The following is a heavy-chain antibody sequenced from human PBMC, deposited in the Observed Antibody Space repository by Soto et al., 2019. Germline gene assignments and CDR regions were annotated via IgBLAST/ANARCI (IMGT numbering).Heavy chain of an antibody. CDR1: GFTFSSYS. Sequence: QVQLVESGGDVVQPGRSLRLSCSASGFTFSSYSMHWVRQPPGKGLEWLAFMSYDGSNKHYADSVKGRFTVSRDNSKNTLYLQMNSLRAEDTAVYYCASDGYADPPASFQHWGQGTLVTVSS. CDR2: MSYDGSNK. CDR3: ASDGYADPPASFQH. D-gene: IGHD2-2*01. V-gene: IGHV3-30-3*01. J-gene: IGHJ1*01.